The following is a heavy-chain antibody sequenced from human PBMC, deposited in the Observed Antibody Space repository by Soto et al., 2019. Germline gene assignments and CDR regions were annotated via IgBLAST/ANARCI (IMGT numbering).Heavy chain of an antibody. CDR2: IYHSGST. CDR1: GDSISSSNW. Sequence: QVQLQESGPGLVKPSGTLSLTCAVSGDSISSSNWWSWVRQPPGKGLEWIGEIYHSGSTNYNPSLKSRVTISADKSKNQFSLNLNSVTAADTAVDYCARHSGSYFRDYWGQGTLVTVSS. CDR3: ARHSGSYFRDY. V-gene: IGHV4-4*02. D-gene: IGHD1-26*01. J-gene: IGHJ4*02.